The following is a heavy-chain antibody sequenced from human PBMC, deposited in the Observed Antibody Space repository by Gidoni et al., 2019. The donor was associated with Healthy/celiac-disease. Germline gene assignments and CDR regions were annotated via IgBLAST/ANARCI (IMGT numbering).Heavy chain of an antibody. CDR1: GGSFSGYY. V-gene: IGHV4-34*01. J-gene: IGHJ5*02. Sequence: QVQLQQWGAGLLKPSETLSLTCAVYGGSFSGYYWSWIRQPPGKGLEWIGEINHSGSTNYNPSLKSRVTISVDTSKNQFSLKLSSVTAADTAVYYCARGLKGSNLADKHPARWFDPWGQGTLVTVSS. CDR2: INHSGST. D-gene: IGHD6-6*01. CDR3: ARGLKGSNLADKHPARWFDP.